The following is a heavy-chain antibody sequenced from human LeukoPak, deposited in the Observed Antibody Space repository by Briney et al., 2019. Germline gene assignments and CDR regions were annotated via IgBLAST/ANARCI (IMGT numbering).Heavy chain of an antibody. CDR2: INPNSGGT. D-gene: IGHD6-13*01. CDR3: ARGRHGAAAGTGAFDI. V-gene: IGHV1-2*02. CDR1: GYTFTGYY. Sequence: ASVKVSCKASGYTFTGYYMHWVRQAPGQGLEWMGWINPNSGGTNYAQKFQGRVTMTRDTSISTAYMELSRLRSDDTAVYYCARGRHGAAAGTGAFDIWGQGTMVTVSS. J-gene: IGHJ3*02.